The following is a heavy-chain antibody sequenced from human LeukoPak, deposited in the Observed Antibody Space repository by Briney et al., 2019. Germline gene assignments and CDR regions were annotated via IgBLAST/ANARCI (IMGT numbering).Heavy chain of an antibody. V-gene: IGHV4-59*02. CDR3: ARIHRYCSGGACYVLDN. CDR2: VYYSGST. Sequence: SETLSLTCVVSGGSVSGYYWGWIRQPPGRGLEWVGYVYYSGSTNYNPSFQSRITISVDTSRNQFSLQLSSVTAADTGVYYCARIHRYCSGGACYVLDNWGQGTLVSVSS. CDR1: GGSVSGYY. J-gene: IGHJ4*02. D-gene: IGHD2-15*01.